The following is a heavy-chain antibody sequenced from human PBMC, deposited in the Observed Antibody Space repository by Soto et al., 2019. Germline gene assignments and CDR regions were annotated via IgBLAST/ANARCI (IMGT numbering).Heavy chain of an antibody. D-gene: IGHD5-18*01. CDR3: ARAGTDTAMVNGARCDY. CDR2: ISAYNGNT. V-gene: IGHV1-18*01. CDR1: GYTFTSYG. J-gene: IGHJ4*02. Sequence: QVQLVQSGAEVKKPGASVKVSCKASGYTFTSYGISWVRQAPGQGLEWMGWISAYNGNTNYALKLQGRVTMSTDTSTSTAYMDLRSLRSDDTAVYYCARAGTDTAMVNGARCDYWGQGTLVTVSS.